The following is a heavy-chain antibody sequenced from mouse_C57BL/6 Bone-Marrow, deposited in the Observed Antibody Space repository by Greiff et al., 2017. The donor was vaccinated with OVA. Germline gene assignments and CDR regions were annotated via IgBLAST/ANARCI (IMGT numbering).Heavy chain of an antibody. CDR1: GFTFSSYG. J-gene: IGHJ2*01. D-gene: IGHD2-3*01. V-gene: IGHV5-6*02. CDR2: ISSGGSST. Sequence: EVMLVESGGDLVKPGGSLKLSCAASGFTFSSYGMSWVRQTPAKRLEWVATISSGGSSTYYPDSVKGRFTISRDNAKNTLYLQMSSLKSEDTAMYYCARHGWPYYFDYWGQGTTLTVSS. CDR3: ARHGWPYYFDY.